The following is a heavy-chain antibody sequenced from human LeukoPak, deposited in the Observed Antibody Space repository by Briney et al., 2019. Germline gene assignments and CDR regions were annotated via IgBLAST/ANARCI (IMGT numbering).Heavy chain of an antibody. CDR1: GFTFDDYG. CDR2: INWNGGST. V-gene: IGHV3-20*04. CDR3: AKDAVAPGSGGDYFDY. Sequence: PGGSLRLSCAASGFTFDDYGMSWVRQAPGKGLEWVSGINWNGGSTGYADSVKGRFTISRDNSKNTLYLQMNSLRAEDTAVYYCAKDAVAPGSGGDYFDYWGQGTLVTVSS. D-gene: IGHD3-10*01. J-gene: IGHJ4*02.